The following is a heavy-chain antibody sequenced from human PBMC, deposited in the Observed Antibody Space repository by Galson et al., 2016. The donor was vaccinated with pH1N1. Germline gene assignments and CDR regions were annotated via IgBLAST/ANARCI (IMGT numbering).Heavy chain of an antibody. CDR1: GFTFSNHG. CDR2: INTKTGNP. Sequence: SVKVSCKASGFTFSNHGINWVRQAPGQGLEWMGWINTKTGNPTYAQGFTGRFVFSLDTSVNTAYLQINSLKADDTAVYYCARETPSPSPTVLRYFDWSRGLSAFDMWVRGTLVTVSS. D-gene: IGHD3-9*01. CDR3: ARETPSPSPTVLRYFDWSRGLSAFDM. J-gene: IGHJ3*02. V-gene: IGHV7-4-1*02.